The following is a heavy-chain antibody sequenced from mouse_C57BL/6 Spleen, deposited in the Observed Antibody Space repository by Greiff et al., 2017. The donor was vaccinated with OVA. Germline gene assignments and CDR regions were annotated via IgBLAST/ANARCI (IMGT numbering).Heavy chain of an antibody. J-gene: IGHJ3*01. CDR2: IHPNSGST. CDR3: AREGKLGEGKTWFAY. D-gene: IGHD4-1*01. V-gene: IGHV1-64*01. CDR1: GYTFTSYW. Sequence: QVQLQQSGAELVKPGASVKLSCKASGYTFTSYWMHWVKQRPGQGLEWIGMIHPNSGSTNYNEKFKSKATLTVDKSSSHAYMQLSSLTSVDSAVYYGAREGKLGEGKTWFAYWGQGTLVTVSA.